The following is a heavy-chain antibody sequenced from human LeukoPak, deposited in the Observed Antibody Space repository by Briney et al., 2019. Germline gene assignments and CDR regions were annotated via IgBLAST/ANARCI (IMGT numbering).Heavy chain of an antibody. CDR2: ISTSSIYI. D-gene: IGHD3-16*01. CDR3: ARGSYDYVWGSYTFHV. V-gene: IGHV3-21*01. CDR1: GFTFSSYT. Sequence: GGSLRLSCAAPGFTFSSYTMNWVRQAPGKGLEWVSYISTSSIYIYYADSLKGRFTISRDNAKNSLYLQMNSLRAEDTAVYYCARGSYDYVWGSYTFHVWGKGTTVTVSS. J-gene: IGHJ6*04.